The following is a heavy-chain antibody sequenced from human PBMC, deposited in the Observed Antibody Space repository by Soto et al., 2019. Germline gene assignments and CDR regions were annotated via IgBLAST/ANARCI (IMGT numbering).Heavy chain of an antibody. CDR1: GFSFSNYW. Sequence: EVKLVESGGGLVQPGGSLRVSCAASGFSFSNYWMHWVRQAPGKGLVWVSRINSDGSTKTYADSVKGRFTISRDNAKNTLYLQMDSLRADDSAIYYCARDFRNYGSGPKDYWGQGTLVTVSS. V-gene: IGHV3-74*01. D-gene: IGHD3-10*01. J-gene: IGHJ4*02. CDR3: ARDFRNYGSGPKDY. CDR2: INSDGSTK.